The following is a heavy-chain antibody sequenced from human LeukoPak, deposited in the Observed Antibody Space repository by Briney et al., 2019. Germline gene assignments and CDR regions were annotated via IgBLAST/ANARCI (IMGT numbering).Heavy chain of an antibody. CDR3: ARHTKGAAGALRWGYFDY. V-gene: IGHV4-61*02. D-gene: IGHD6-13*01. CDR2: ISASATT. Sequence: SETLSLTCSVSNDSISPGGFYWSWIRQPAGEGLEWIGRISASATTTYNPSLRGRVTISVDTSKNQFSLKLSSVTAADTAVYFCARHTKGAAGALRWGYFDYWGQGTLVTVSS. CDR1: NDSISPGGFY. J-gene: IGHJ4*02.